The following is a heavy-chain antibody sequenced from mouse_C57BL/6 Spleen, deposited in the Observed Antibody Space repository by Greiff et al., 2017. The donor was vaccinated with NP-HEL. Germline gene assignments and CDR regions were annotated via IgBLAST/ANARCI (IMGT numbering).Heavy chain of an antibody. D-gene: IGHD1-1*01. J-gene: IGHJ2*01. CDR3: ARGPIYYGSSYPYFDY. CDR2: IDPSDSYT. V-gene: IGHV1-69*01. Sequence: VQLQQPGAELVMPGASVKLSCKASGYTFTSYWMHWVKQRPGQGLEWIGEIDPSDSYTNYNQKFKGKSTLTVDKSSSTAYMQLSSLTSEDSAVYYCARGPIYYGSSYPYFDYWGQGTTLTVSS. CDR1: GYTFTSYW.